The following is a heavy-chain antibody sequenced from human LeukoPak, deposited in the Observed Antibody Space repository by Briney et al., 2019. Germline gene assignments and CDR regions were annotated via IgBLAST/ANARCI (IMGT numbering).Heavy chain of an antibody. CDR1: GYTLTSFD. J-gene: IGHJ6*02. D-gene: IGHD3-10*01. CDR3: ASVTTYGSGSHMSGV. CDR2: IIPIFGTA. Sequence: ASVKVSCKASGYTLTSFDFSWVRQAPGQGLEWMGGIIPIFGTANYAQKFQGRVTITADESTSTAYMELSSLRSEDTAVYYCASVTTYGSGSHMSGVWGQGTTVTVSS. V-gene: IGHV1-69*13.